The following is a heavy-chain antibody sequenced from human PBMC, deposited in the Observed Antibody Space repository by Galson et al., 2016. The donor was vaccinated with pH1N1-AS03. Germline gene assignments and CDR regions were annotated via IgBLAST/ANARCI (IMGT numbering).Heavy chain of an antibody. CDR2: INPIFGVT. J-gene: IGHJ6*03. CDR1: GGTIKTYA. V-gene: IGHV1-69*04. D-gene: IGHD3-9*01. Sequence: SVKVSCKASGGTIKTYAINWVRQAPGHGLEWMGRINPIFGVTNYAQKFRGRVTITADISTSTVYMDPSALRFEDTAVYYCATHREYSNYDSYCYYYMDVWGKGTTVTVSS. CDR3: ATHREYSNYDSYCYYYMDV.